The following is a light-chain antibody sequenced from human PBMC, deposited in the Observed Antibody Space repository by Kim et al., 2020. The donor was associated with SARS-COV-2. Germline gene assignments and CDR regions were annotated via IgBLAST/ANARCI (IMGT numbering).Light chain of an antibody. V-gene: IGKV3-20*01. CDR2: GAS. Sequence: PGERATLSCRASQSVSSSYLAWYQQKPGQAPRLLIYGASSRATGIPDRFSGSGSGTDFTLTISRMEPEDFAVYYCQQYGSSPPVTFGQGTRLEIK. CDR1: QSVSSSY. J-gene: IGKJ5*01. CDR3: QQYGSSPPVT.